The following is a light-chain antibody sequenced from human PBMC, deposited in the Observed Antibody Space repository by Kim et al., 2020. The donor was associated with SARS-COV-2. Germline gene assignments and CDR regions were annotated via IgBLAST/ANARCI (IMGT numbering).Light chain of an antibody. V-gene: IGKV3-20*01. CDR1: QSVISNY. J-gene: IGKJ2*01. CDR2: ATS. CDR3: QQFGGSPLYI. Sequence: SPGERATLSCRASQSVISNYLAWYQHKPGQPPRLLIYATSSRATGIPDRFSDSGSGTDFTLTISRLEPEDFAVYFCQQFGGSPLYIFGQGTKLEI.